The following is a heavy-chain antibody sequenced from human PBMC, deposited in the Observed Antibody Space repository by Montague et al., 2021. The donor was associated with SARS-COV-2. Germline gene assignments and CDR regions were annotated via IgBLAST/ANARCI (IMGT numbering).Heavy chain of an antibody. CDR3: ARAKNDYTWNDWYFYGMDV. D-gene: IGHD1-1*01. CDR1: GFTFSSYG. J-gene: IGHJ6*02. CDR2: ISYDGSYK. Sequence: SLRLSCAASGFTFSSYGMHWVRQAPGKGLEWVAVISYDGSYKYYADSVKGRFTISRDNSKNTLYLQMNSLRAEDTAVYYCARAKNDYTWNDWYFYGMDVWGQGTTVTVSS. V-gene: IGHV3-30*03.